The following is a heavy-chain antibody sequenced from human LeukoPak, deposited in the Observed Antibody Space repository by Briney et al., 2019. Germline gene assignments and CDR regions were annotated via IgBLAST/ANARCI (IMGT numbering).Heavy chain of an antibody. Sequence: SETLSLTCTVSGGSISSYYWSWIRQPPGKGLEWIGYIYDSGSTNYNPSLKSRVTISVDTSKNQFSLKLSSVTAADTAVYYCGRVSRDYYDSSGSYDAFDIWGQGTMVTVSS. D-gene: IGHD3-22*01. CDR2: IYDSGST. V-gene: IGHV4-59*12. J-gene: IGHJ3*02. CDR1: GGSISSYY. CDR3: GRVSRDYYDSSGSYDAFDI.